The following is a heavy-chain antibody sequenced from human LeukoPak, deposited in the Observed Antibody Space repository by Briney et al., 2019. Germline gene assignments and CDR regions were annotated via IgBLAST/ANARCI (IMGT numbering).Heavy chain of an antibody. J-gene: IGHJ6*03. CDR2: INPNSGGT. CDR3: ARVWVESGYLDPNLPRKRYYYYYMDV. D-gene: IGHD5-12*01. Sequence: ASVKVSCKASGYTFTGYYIHWVRQAPGQGLEWMGRINPNSGGTNYAQKYQGRVSMTRDTSISTACMELSRLRSDDTAVYYCARVWVESGYLDPNLPRKRYYYYYMDVWGKGTTVTVSS. CDR1: GYTFTGYY. V-gene: IGHV1-2*06.